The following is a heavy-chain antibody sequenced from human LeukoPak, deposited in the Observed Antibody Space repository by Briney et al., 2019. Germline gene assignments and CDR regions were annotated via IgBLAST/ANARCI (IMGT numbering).Heavy chain of an antibody. J-gene: IGHJ4*02. CDR3: AKDFRIGYSAHFDY. D-gene: IGHD2-21*01. CDR2: ISASGGTT. Sequence: GGSLRLSCAASGFSPVNNAIDWVRRAPGKGLEWVSGISASGGTTFYADSVKGQFSISRDNSKNTLYLQMDSLRGEDTAVYYCAKDFRIGYSAHFDYWGQGALVTVSS. CDR1: GFSPVNNA. V-gene: IGHV3-23*01.